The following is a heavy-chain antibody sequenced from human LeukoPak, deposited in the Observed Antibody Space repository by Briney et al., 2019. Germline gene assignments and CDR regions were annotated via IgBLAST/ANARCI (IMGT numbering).Heavy chain of an antibody. Sequence: ASVKVSCKASGITVTDYFIHWVRQAPGQGLEWMGWINPHNGGTNYAQRFQGRVAMTRDTSINTVYMELTRLTSDDTAIYYCAGHSSSSDGWFDPWGQGTLVTVSS. CDR1: GITVTDYF. CDR3: AGHSSSSDGWFDP. V-gene: IGHV1-2*02. J-gene: IGHJ5*02. CDR2: INPHNGGT. D-gene: IGHD6-6*01.